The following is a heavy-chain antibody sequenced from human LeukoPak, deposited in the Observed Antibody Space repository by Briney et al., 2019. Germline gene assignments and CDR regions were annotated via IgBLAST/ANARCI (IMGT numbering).Heavy chain of an antibody. V-gene: IGHV3-30*02. CDR1: GFTLSSYG. Sequence: GGSLRLSCAASGFTLSSYGMHWVRQAPGKGLEWVAFIRYDGSNKYYADSVKGRFTISRDNSKNTLYLQMNSLRAEDTAVYYCAKVPGRWLQYDYWGQGTLVTVSS. CDR2: IRYDGSNK. J-gene: IGHJ4*02. D-gene: IGHD5-24*01. CDR3: AKVPGRWLQYDY.